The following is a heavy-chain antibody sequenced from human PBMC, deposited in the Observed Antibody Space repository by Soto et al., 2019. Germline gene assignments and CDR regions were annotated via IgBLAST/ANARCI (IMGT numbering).Heavy chain of an antibody. CDR3: ARDTTAAGPYYYYGMDV. V-gene: IGHV3-11*01. D-gene: IGHD6-13*01. J-gene: IGHJ6*02. CDR2: ISSSGSTI. Sequence: GGSLRLSCAASGFTFSDYYMSWIRQAPGKGLEWVSYISSSGSTIYYADSVKGRFTNSRDNAKNSLYLQMNSLRAEDTAVYYCARDTTAAGPYYYYGMDVWGQGTTVTVSS. CDR1: GFTFSDYY.